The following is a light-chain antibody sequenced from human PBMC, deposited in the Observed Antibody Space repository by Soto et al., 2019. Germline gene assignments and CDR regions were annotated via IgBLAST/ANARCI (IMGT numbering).Light chain of an antibody. Sequence: EILMTQSPATLSVSPGERVILSCRASQSVGSTLAWYQQKPGQAPRLLIRGASTRATGVPARFSGSWSGTEFALTISSLQSEDFAVYYCQQYSTSLTFGGGTTLEIK. J-gene: IGKJ4*02. CDR1: QSVGST. V-gene: IGKV3-15*01. CDR2: GAS. CDR3: QQYSTSLT.